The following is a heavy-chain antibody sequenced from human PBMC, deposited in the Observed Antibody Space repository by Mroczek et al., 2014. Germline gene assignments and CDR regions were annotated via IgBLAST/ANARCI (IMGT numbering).Heavy chain of an antibody. J-gene: IGHJ5*02. V-gene: IGHV1-46*03. Sequence: SGAEVKKPGASVKVSCKASGYTFTSYYMHWVRQAPGQGLEWMGIINPSGGSTSYAQKFQGRVTMTRDTSTSTVYMELSSLRSEDTAVYYCARGESNWNQLPNWFDPWGQGTLVTVSS. CDR1: GYTFTSYY. D-gene: IGHD1-20*01. CDR2: INPSGGST. CDR3: ARGESNWNQLPNWFDP.